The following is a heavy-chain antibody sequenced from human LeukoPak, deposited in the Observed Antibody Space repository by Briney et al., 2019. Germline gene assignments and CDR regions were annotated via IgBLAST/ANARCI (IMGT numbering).Heavy chain of an antibody. V-gene: IGHV4-59*01. CDR1: GGSISNYY. CDR3: ARDQQSGSYYL. CDR2: IYYSGST. Sequence: PSETLSLTCTVSGGSISNYYWSWIRQPPGKGLEWIGYIYYSGSTNYNPSLKSRVTISVDTSKNQFSLKLSSVTAADTAVYYCARDQQSGSYYLWGQGTLVTAS. D-gene: IGHD1-26*01. J-gene: IGHJ5*02.